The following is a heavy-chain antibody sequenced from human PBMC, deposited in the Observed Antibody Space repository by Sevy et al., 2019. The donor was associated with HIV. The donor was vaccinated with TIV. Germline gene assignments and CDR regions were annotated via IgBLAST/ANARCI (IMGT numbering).Heavy chain of an antibody. J-gene: IGHJ6*02. Sequence: GGSLRLSCAVSGFPVSSSYMNWVRQAPGTGLEWVSVFYTGSKTDYADSVKGRFTMSRDNSKNTLYLQMNGLRAEDTAVYYCARDKNAYYYGLDVWGQGTTVTVSS. V-gene: IGHV3-53*01. CDR3: ARDKNAYYYGLDV. CDR2: FYTGSKT. CDR1: GFPVSSSY.